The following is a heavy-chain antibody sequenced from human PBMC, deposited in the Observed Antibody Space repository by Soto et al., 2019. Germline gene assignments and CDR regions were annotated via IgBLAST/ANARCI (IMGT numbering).Heavy chain of an antibody. J-gene: IGHJ6*02. CDR3: ASKTYSSSWSVYYGMDV. D-gene: IGHD6-13*01. CDR1: GGSISSYY. CDR2: IYYSGST. V-gene: IGHV4-59*01. Sequence: PSETLSLTCTVSGGSISSYYWSWIRQPPGKGLEWIGYIYYSGSTNYNPSLKSRVTISVDTSKNQFSLKLSSVTAADTAVYYCASKTYSSSWSVYYGMDVWGQGTTVTVSS.